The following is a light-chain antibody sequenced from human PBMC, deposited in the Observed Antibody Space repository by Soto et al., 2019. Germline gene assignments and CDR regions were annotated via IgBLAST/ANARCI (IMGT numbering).Light chain of an antibody. CDR1: SSNIGAGYD. CDR3: QSYDSSLSGVV. J-gene: IGLJ2*01. Sequence: QLVLTQPPSVSGAPGQRVTISCTGSSSNIGAGYDVHWYQQFPGTAPKLLIYGNSNRPSGVPDRFSGSKSGTSASLAITGLQAEDEADYYYQSYDSSLSGVVFGGGTKLTVL. V-gene: IGLV1-40*01. CDR2: GNS.